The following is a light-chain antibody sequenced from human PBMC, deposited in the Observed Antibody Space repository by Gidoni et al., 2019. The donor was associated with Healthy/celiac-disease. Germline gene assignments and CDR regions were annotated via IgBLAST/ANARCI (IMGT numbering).Light chain of an antibody. CDR3: QQTYSTSPLT. CDR2: AAS. J-gene: IGKJ4*01. V-gene: IGKV1-39*01. CDR1: QSISSY. Sequence: DIQMTQSPSSLSASVGDRVTITCRASQSISSYLNWYQQKPGKALKLLIYAASSLQSGVPSRFGGSGSGSDFTLTISSLQPEDFATYYCQQTYSTSPLTFGGGTKVEIK.